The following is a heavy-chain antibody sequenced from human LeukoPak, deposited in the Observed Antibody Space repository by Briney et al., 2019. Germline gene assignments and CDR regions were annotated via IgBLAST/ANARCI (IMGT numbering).Heavy chain of an antibody. CDR2: IYYSGST. CDR3: ARLRYISTWYDAFDI. CDR1: GGSISRYY. J-gene: IGHJ3*02. D-gene: IGHD6-13*01. Sequence: PSETLSLTCTVSGGSISRYYWSWIRQPPGKTLEWIGYIYYSGSTNYNPSLKSRVTISVDTSKNQFSLRLSSVTAADTAVYYCARLRYISTWYDAFDIWGQGTMVTVSS. V-gene: IGHV4-59*08.